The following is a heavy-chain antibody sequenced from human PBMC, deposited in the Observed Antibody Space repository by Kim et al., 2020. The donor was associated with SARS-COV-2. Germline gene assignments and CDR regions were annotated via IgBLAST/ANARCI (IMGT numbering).Heavy chain of an antibody. CDR3: ARGRISIVGVITGAFDS. CDR2: INYSGST. D-gene: IGHD3-3*01. Sequence: SETLSLTCTVSGGSISSGGYYWTWIRQHTGKGLEWIGYINYSGSTYYNPSLKSRITISVDTSKNQFSLTLSSVTAADTAVYYCARGRISIVGVITGAFDSWGQGTLVSVSS. J-gene: IGHJ4*02. CDR1: GGSISSGGYY. V-gene: IGHV4-31*03.